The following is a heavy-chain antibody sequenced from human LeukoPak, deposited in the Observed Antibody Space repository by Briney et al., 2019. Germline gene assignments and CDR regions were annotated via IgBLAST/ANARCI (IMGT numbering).Heavy chain of an antibody. CDR1: GFTFSSFS. J-gene: IGHJ4*02. CDR3: ARGDTSSWDY. V-gene: IGHV3-48*02. Sequence: GGSLRLSCAASGFTFSSFSMKWVRQAPGKGLEWVSYISSSSSTIYYADSVKGRFTISRDNAKNSLYLQMNSLRDEDTAVYYCARGDTSSWDYWGQGTLVTVSS. D-gene: IGHD6-6*01. CDR2: ISSSSSTI.